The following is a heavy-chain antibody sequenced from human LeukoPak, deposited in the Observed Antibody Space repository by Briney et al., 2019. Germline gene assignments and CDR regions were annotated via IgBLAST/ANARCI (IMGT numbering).Heavy chain of an antibody. CDR2: ISAYNGNT. CDR3: ARGRYYDSSGYYPHPKNFDY. D-gene: IGHD3-22*01. V-gene: IGHV1-18*01. Sequence: ASVKVSCKASGYTFTSYGISWVRQAPGQGLEWMGWISAYNGNTNYAQKFQGRVTMTRDTSISTAYMELSRLRSDDTAVYYCARGRYYDSSGYYPHPKNFDYWGQGTLVTVSS. CDR1: GYTFTSYG. J-gene: IGHJ4*02.